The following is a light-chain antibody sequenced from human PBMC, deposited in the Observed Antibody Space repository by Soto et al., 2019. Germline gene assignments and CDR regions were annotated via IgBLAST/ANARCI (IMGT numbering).Light chain of an antibody. CDR2: GAS. CDR3: HQRGNGPPWT. J-gene: IGKJ1*01. Sequence: EIVLTQSPGTLSFSPGERAPLSCKALQSVSSSYLAWYQQKPGQAPRLLIYGASSRATGIPPRFSGSGSTTDFTLTISSLEPEDFAVYYCHQRGNGPPWTFGQGTKVDIK. CDR1: QSVSSSY. V-gene: IGKV3D-20*02.